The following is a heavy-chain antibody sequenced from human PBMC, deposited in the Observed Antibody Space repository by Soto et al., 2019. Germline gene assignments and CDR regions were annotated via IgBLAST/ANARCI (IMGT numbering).Heavy chain of an antibody. CDR3: ARGHISSTKNWLDP. CDR2: MNPNSGNT. J-gene: IGHJ5*02. D-gene: IGHD6-6*01. CDR1: GYTFTSYD. Sequence: ASVKVSCKASGYTFTSYDITWVRQATGLGLEWMGWMNPNSGNTGCAQKFQGRVTMTRNTSISTAYMELSSLRFEDTAMYYCARGHISSTKNWLDPWGQGTLVTVSS. V-gene: IGHV1-8*01.